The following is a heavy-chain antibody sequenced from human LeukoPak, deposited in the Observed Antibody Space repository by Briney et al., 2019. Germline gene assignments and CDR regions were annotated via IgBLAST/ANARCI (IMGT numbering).Heavy chain of an antibody. J-gene: IGHJ4*02. CDR2: MNPKNGGT. V-gene: IGHV1-2*02. CDR1: GYTFTGNY. Sequence: ASVKVSCRASGYTFTGNYIHWLRQAPGQGLEWIGWMNPKNGGTNYALKFQGRVTMTGDTSINTAYLNLSGLRSDDSALYYCTRALAFWGQGTLVTVSS. CDR3: TRALAF.